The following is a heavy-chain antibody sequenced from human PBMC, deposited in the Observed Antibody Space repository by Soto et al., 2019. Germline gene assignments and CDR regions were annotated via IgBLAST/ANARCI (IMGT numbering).Heavy chain of an antibody. CDR3: ARSISCTRGWYGMDG. J-gene: IGHJ4*02. Sequence: EVQLVQSGGGLVEPGGSLRLSCAASGFTFNTYWMHWVRQVPGKGLVWISRLNSDGRSTSYVDSEKGRFTISRDKAKRQQFLQTNSLRAENMSVYYCARSISCTRGWYGMDGWGQGTLVTVSS. CDR2: LNSDGRST. V-gene: IGHV3-74*01. CDR1: GFTFNTYW. D-gene: IGHD6-19*01.